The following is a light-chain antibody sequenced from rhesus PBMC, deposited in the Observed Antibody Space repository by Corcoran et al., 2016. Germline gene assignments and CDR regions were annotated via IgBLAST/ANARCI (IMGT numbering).Light chain of an antibody. CDR2: KAS. CDR1: ENVNNY. Sequence: DIQMTQSPSSLSASVGDRVTITCRASENVNNYLNWYQQKPGKAPKHLNYKASTLQSGVPSRYSGSGSGTDYTFTISSLQPEDVATYYCQHGYGTPWAFGQGTKVEIK. CDR3: QHGYGTPWA. J-gene: IGKJ1*01. V-gene: IGKV1-74*01.